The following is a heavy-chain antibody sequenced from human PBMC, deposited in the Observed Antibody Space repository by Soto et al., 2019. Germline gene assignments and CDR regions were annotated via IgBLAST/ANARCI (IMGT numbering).Heavy chain of an antibody. CDR2: IYHSGTS. Sequence: SETLSLTCAVSGDSISSGGFSWSWIRQPPGKGLEWIGYIYHSGTSFYNPSLKSRVTISVDGSKNQFSLKVKSVTAADTAVYYCARGRLVPAVTFDYWGLGTLVTVSS. J-gene: IGHJ4*02. CDR1: GDSISSGGFS. CDR3: ARGRLVPAVTFDY. V-gene: IGHV4-30-2*01. D-gene: IGHD2-2*01.